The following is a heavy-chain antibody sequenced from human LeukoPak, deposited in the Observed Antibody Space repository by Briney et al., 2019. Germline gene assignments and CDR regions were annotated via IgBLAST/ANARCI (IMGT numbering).Heavy chain of an antibody. CDR2: ISSSGSV. CDR3: ARIPLGYSGAYYFDY. Sequence: SETLSLTCTVSRGSISGSIRSYYWSWLRQPPGKGLEWIGYISSSGSVNDNPSLRSRVTISVDTSKSQFFLNLSSVSAADTAVYYCARIPLGYSGAYYFDYWGQGTLVTVSP. J-gene: IGHJ4*02. D-gene: IGHD5-12*01. CDR1: RGSISGSIRSYY. V-gene: IGHV4-4*09.